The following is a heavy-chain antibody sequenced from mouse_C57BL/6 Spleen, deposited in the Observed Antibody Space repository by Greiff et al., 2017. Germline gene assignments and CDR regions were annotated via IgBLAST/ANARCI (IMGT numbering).Heavy chain of an antibody. CDR1: GYSITSGYY. V-gene: IGHV3-6*01. CDR2: ISYDGSN. J-gene: IGHJ2*01. Sequence: EVQLQQSGPGLVKPSQSLSLTCSVTGYSITSGYYWNWIRQFPGNKLEWMGYISYDGSNNYNPSLKNRISITRDPSKNQFFLKLNSVTTEDTATYYCARGEFFYYYGSSSSYYFDYWGQGTTLTVSS. CDR3: ARGEFFYYYGSSSSYYFDY. D-gene: IGHD1-1*01.